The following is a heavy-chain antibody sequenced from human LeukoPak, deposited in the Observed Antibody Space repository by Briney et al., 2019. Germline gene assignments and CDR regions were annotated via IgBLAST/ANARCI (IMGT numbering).Heavy chain of an antibody. V-gene: IGHV3-30*03. CDR1: GFIFSNYG. Sequence: GGSLRLSCVAFGFIFSNYGMHWVRQAPGKGLEWVAVIAYDGRNKYYADSVKGRFTISRDNARNSLYLQMNSLRAEDTAVYYCARAGGSYWMGAKFDYWGQGSLVTVSS. CDR2: IAYDGRNK. J-gene: IGHJ4*02. CDR3: ARAGGSYWMGAKFDY. D-gene: IGHD1-26*01.